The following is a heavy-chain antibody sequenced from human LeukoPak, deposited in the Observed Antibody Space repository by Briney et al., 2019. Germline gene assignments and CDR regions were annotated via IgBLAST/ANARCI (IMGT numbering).Heavy chain of an antibody. J-gene: IGHJ3*01. CDR3: ARLLNNDSSGDPDTFDV. D-gene: IGHD3-22*01. V-gene: IGHV4-59*11. Sequence: PSETLSLACAVSGGSMNSHYWSWIRQPPGKGLEWIVYIYYSGKTYYSPSLHSRVTMSVDTSKSHFSLKLTSVTAADTAVYYCARLLNNDSSGDPDTFDVWGRGTLVTVSS. CDR2: IYYSGKT. CDR1: GGSMNSHY.